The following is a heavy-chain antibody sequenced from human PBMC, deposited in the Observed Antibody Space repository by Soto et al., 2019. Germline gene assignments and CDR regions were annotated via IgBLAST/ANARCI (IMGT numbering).Heavy chain of an antibody. D-gene: IGHD3-22*01. Sequence: SETLSLTCTVSGGSINSDFYYWTWIRQHPGKGLEWLGYIYYSGSTYYNPSLKSRITMSLDTSKNQFSLKLSSVTAADTAVYYCARQYHSSGYWFDDWGQGTLVPVSS. CDR2: IYYSGST. CDR1: GGSINSDFYY. CDR3: ARQYHSSGYWFDD. V-gene: IGHV4-31*03. J-gene: IGHJ4*02.